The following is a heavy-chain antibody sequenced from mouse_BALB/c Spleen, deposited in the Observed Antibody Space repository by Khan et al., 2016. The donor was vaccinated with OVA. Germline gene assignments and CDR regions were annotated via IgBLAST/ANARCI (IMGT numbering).Heavy chain of an antibody. CDR1: GFSLTDYG. V-gene: IGHV2-6-5*01. Sequence: QVQLKQSGPGLVAPSQSLSITCTVSGFSLTDYGVSWIRQPPGKGLEWLGVIWGGGHPYYNSALRSRLSISKDNSKSPVFLEMSSLQTDDTAMYYGAKGVWSYDYAVDYWGQGTSVTVAA. J-gene: IGHJ4*01. CDR2: IWGGGHP. CDR3: AKGVWSYDYAVDY. D-gene: IGHD1-1*02.